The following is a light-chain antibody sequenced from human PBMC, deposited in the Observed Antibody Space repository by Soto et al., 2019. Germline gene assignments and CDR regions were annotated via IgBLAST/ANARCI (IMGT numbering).Light chain of an antibody. CDR3: QQRYSTPLYT. J-gene: IGKJ2*01. V-gene: IGKV1-39*01. CDR1: QSISSY. CDR2: AAS. Sequence: DIQMTQSPSSLSASVGDRVTITCRASQSISSYLNWYQQKPGKAPKLLIYAASSLQSGVPSRFSGSRSWTDFTLTISSLQPEDFSTYYCQQRYSTPLYTFGQGTKLEIK.